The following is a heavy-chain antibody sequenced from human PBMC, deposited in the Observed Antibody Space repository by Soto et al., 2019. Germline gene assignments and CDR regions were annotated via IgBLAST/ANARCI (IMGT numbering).Heavy chain of an antibody. Sequence: GGSLRLSCAASGFTFDDYAMHWVRQAPGKGLEWVSGISWNSGSIGYADSVKGRFTISRDNAKNSLYLQMNSLRAEDTALYYCAKTYKRITFAQCAFDIWGQGTMVTVSS. V-gene: IGHV3-9*01. CDR1: GFTFDDYA. CDR2: ISWNSGSI. J-gene: IGHJ3*02. D-gene: IGHD3-16*01. CDR3: AKTYKRITFAQCAFDI.